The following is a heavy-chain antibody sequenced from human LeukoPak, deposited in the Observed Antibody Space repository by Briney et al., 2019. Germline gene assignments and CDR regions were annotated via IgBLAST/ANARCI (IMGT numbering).Heavy chain of an antibody. J-gene: IGHJ3*01. CDR3: ARGRGSSGIYYSFDV. D-gene: IGHD1-26*01. CDR2: IDFTGTSI. Sequence: PGGSLRLSCAASGFTFSSYEMNWVRQAPGTGLEWISYIDFTGTSISYVDSVKGRFTTSRDDTKNSMYLQMNSLRAEDTAVYYCARGRGSSGIYYSFDVWGQGTLVTVPS. CDR1: GFTFSSYE. V-gene: IGHV3-48*03.